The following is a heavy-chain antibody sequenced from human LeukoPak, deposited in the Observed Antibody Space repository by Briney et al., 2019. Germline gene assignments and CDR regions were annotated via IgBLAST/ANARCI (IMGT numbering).Heavy chain of an antibody. Sequence: PGGSLRLSCAGSGFIFNNYGMHWLRQAPGQGLEWVAVISYDGSNKYYADSVKGRFTISRDNSKSTLYLQMNSLRAEDTAVYYCASLPSLGYAFDIWGQGTMVTVSS. CDR2: ISYDGSNK. V-gene: IGHV3-30*03. CDR1: GFIFNNYG. D-gene: IGHD7-27*01. CDR3: ASLPSLGYAFDI. J-gene: IGHJ3*02.